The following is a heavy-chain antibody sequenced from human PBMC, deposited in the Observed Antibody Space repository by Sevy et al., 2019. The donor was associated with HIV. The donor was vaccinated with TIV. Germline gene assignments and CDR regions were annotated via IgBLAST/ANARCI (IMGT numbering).Heavy chain of an antibody. CDR3: ARHTDSSGWYLDY. D-gene: IGHD6-19*01. J-gene: IGHJ4*02. Sequence: GGSLRLSCAASGFTLSSYAMHWVRQAPGKGLEWVAVISYDGSNKYYAYSVKGRFTISRDNSKNTLYLQMNSLRAEDTAVYYCARHTDSSGWYLDYWGQGTLVTVSS. V-gene: IGHV3-30-3*01. CDR1: GFTLSSYA. CDR2: ISYDGSNK.